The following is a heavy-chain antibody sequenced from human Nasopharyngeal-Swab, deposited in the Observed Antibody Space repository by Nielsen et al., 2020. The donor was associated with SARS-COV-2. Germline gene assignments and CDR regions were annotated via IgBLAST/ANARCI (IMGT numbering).Heavy chain of an antibody. CDR3: AKDRGGRSLDS. CDR1: GFNFTSYA. D-gene: IGHD3-16*01. J-gene: IGHJ4*02. CDR2: VSYDGTNT. Sequence: GESLKISCSASGFNFTSYATHCVRQPPGKGLEWVAVVSYDGTNTFYADSVKGRFAISRDNSKSTVSLQMNSLRSEDTAVYYCAKDRGGRSLDSWGQGTLVTVSS. V-gene: IGHV3-30*18.